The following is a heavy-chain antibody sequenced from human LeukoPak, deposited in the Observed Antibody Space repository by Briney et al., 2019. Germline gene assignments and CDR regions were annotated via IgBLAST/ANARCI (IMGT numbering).Heavy chain of an antibody. Sequence: PSETLSLTCIVSGGSINGYYCSWVRQPPGQGLEWIGYIYYSGTTTYNPSLKSRVTMSVDTSKNQFSLRLSSVTAADTAVYYCARHAPAHFDFLWGQGTLVTVSS. D-gene: IGHD3-9*01. V-gene: IGHV4-59*08. CDR1: GGSINGYY. CDR3: ARHAPAHFDFL. CDR2: IYYSGTT. J-gene: IGHJ4*02.